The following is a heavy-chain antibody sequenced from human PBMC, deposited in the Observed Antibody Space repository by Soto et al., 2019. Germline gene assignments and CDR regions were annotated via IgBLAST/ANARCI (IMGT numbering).Heavy chain of an antibody. CDR3: ARDKRDLRFLEWSYYFDY. D-gene: IGHD3-3*01. J-gene: IGHJ4*02. CDR1: VFTFSSYG. V-gene: IGHV3-30*03. Sequence: PGGSLRLSCAASVFTFSSYGMHWVRQAPGKGLEWVALISYDGSNKYYADSVKGRFTISRDNSKNTLYLQMNSLRAEDTAVYYCARDKRDLRFLEWSYYFDYWGQGTLVTVSS. CDR2: ISYDGSNK.